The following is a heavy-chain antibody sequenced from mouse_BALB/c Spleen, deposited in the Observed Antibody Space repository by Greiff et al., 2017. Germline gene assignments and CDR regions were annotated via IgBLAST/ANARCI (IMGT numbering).Heavy chain of an antibody. D-gene: IGHD1-2*01. J-gene: IGHJ3*01. CDR3: ARGDYGYWFAY. CDR2: ISSGGST. CDR1: GFTFSSYA. V-gene: IGHV5-6-5*01. Sequence: DVKLQESGGGLVKPGGSLKLSCAASGFTFSSYAMSWVRQTPEKRLEWVASISSGGSTYYPDSVKGRFTISRDNARNILYLQMSSLRSEDTAMYYCARGDYGYWFAYWGQGTLVTVSA.